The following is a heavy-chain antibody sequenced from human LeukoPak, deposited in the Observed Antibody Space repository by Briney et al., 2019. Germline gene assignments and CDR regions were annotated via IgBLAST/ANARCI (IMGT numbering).Heavy chain of an antibody. D-gene: IGHD3-3*01. J-gene: IGHJ6*04. CDR2: INHSGST. CDR3: ARGRPTISNLRKFYRKERRCLDV. CDR1: GGSFSGYY. Sequence: PSETLSLTCAVYGGSFSGYYWSWLRQPPGKGLEWIGEINHSGSTNYNPSLKSRVTISVDTSKNQFSLKLSSVTAAATAVYYCARGRPTISNLRKFYRKERRCLDVWGKGTTVTVSS. V-gene: IGHV4-34*01.